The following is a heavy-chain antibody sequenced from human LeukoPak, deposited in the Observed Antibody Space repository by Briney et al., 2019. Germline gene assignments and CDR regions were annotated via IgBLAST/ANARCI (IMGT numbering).Heavy chain of an antibody. CDR2: ISRGGDNL. CDR1: GFPFRDYY. Sequence: GGSLRLSCAASGFPFRDYYMTWIRQAPGKGLEWISYISRGGDNLYYADSVEGRFTISRDNAKNSLFLQMNSLRADDTAVYYCAREVVIFPDYYYYGMDVWGPGTTVTVFS. V-gene: IGHV3-11*01. D-gene: IGHD3-9*01. J-gene: IGHJ6*02. CDR3: AREVVIFPDYYYYGMDV.